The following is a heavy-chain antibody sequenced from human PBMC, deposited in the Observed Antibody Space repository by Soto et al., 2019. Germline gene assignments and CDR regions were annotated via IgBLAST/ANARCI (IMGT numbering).Heavy chain of an antibody. Sequence: PGGSLRLSCAASGIAFNSHTMYWVRQPPGKGLEWVSYISSSGSSTYYADSVKGRFTISRDNARNSLSLQMNGLRDEDMAVYYCARGRTDYAYFESWGQGTPVTVSS. D-gene: IGHD3-16*01. CDR2: ISSSGSST. V-gene: IGHV3-48*02. CDR1: GIAFNSHT. J-gene: IGHJ4*02. CDR3: ARGRTDYAYFES.